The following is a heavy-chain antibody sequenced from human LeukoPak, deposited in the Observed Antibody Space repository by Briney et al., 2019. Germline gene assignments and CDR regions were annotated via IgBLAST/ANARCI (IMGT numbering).Heavy chain of an antibody. CDR2: IYTSGST. CDR3: ARELYDSSGYCCFQH. J-gene: IGHJ1*01. V-gene: IGHV4-4*07. Sequence: SETLSLTCTVSGGSISSYYWSWIRQPAGKGLEWIGRIYTSGSTNYNPSLKSRVTMSVDTSKNQFSLKLSSVTAADTAVYYCARELYDSSGYCCFQHWGQGTLVTVSS. D-gene: IGHD3-22*01. CDR1: GGSISSYY.